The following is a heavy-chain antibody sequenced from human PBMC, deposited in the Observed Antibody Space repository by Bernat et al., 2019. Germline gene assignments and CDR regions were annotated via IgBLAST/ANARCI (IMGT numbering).Heavy chain of an antibody. V-gene: IGHV4-31*03. CDR2: IYYTGST. D-gene: IGHD5-18*01. CDR1: GGSISSGGYY. CDR3: ARDKGPEYSYGQTGAFDI. Sequence: QVQLQESGPGLVKPSQTLSLTCTVSGGSISSGGYYWSWIRQHPGKGLEWIGYIYYTGSTSYNPSLKSRVTISVDTSKNQFSLKLSSVTAADTAVYYCARDKGPEYSYGQTGAFDIWGQETMVTVSS. J-gene: IGHJ3*02.